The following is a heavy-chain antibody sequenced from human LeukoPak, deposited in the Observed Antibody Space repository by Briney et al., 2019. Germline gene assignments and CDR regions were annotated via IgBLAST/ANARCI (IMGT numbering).Heavy chain of an antibody. CDR3: ARGGRASYQLLSLNGWPKAYYFDY. Sequence: GGSLRLSCAASGFTFSSYSMNWVRQAPGKGLEWVSYISSSSSTIYYADSVKGRFTISRDNAKNSLYLQMNSLRAEDTAVYYCARGGRASYQLLSLNGWPKAYYFDYWGQGTLVTVSS. V-gene: IGHV3-48*04. CDR1: GFTFSSYS. D-gene: IGHD2-2*01. CDR2: ISSSSSTI. J-gene: IGHJ4*02.